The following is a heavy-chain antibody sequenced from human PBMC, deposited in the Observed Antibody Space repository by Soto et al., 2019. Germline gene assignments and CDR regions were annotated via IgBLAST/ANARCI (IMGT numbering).Heavy chain of an antibody. J-gene: IGHJ4*02. CDR3: ARGGTTRLDY. CDR1: GYTFTDYY. CDR2: ISPNSGGP. D-gene: IGHD1-1*01. Sequence: ASVKVSCKTSGYTFTDYYMHWVRHAPGQGLEWMGWISPNSGGPISAQKFQGRVTMTRDTSISTAYLELSRLRSDDTAVYYCARGGTTRLDYWGQGTQVTVSS. V-gene: IGHV1-2*02.